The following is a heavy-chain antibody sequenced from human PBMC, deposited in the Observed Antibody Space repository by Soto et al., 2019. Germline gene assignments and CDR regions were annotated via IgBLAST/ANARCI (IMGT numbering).Heavy chain of an antibody. CDR1: GGSVSSGSYY. J-gene: IGHJ5*02. CDR3: ARSAAGPNWFDP. Sequence: QVQLQESGPGLVKPSETLSLTCTVSGGSVSSGSYYWSWIRQPPGKGLEWIGYIDYSGSTNYNPSLKRRVNISVDTSKNQFSLKLSSVTAADTAVYYCARSAAGPNWFDPWGQGTLVTVSS. V-gene: IGHV4-61*01. D-gene: IGHD6-13*01. CDR2: IDYSGST.